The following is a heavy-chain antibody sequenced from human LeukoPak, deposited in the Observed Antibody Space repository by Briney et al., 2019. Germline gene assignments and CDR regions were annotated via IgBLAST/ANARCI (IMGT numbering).Heavy chain of an antibody. J-gene: IGHJ1*01. V-gene: IGHV3-66*01. CDR3: ARVYWHDNGEYFQH. CDR1: GFTVSSHY. Sequence: PGGSLRLSCAASGFTVSSHYMSWVRQAPGKGLEWVLVIYSDDSTYSADSPKGRFTISRDISKNTLFLQMNSLRAEDTAVYYCARVYWHDNGEYFQHWGQGTLVTVSS. D-gene: IGHD3-16*01. CDR2: IYSDDST.